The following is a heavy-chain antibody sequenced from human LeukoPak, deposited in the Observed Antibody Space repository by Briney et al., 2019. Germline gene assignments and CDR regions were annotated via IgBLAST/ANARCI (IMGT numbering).Heavy chain of an antibody. CDR3: AELGITTIGGV. D-gene: IGHD3-10*02. Sequence: GGSLTLSCAASGFPFNSYEMNWVGPAPARGLAWVSYIISGGSTIYYADSVKGRFTISRDNAKNSLYLQMNSLRAEDTAVYYCAELGITTIGGVWSKGTTVTISS. J-gene: IGHJ6*04. V-gene: IGHV3-48*03. CDR2: IISGGSTI. CDR1: GFPFNSYE.